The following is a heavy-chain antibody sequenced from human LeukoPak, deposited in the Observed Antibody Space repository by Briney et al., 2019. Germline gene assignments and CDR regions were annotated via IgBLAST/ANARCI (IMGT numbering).Heavy chain of an antibody. CDR1: AGSFTGYY. CDR2: IDHTGSI. V-gene: IGHV4-34*01. CDR3: AREDIVATMWFDP. J-gene: IGHJ5*02. Sequence: SETLSLTCAVNAGSFTGYYWSWIRQPPGKGLEWIGEIDHTGSISYNPSLRSRVTISVDKSKNQFSLKLSSVTAADTAVYYCAREDIVATMWFDPWGQGTLVTVSS. D-gene: IGHD5-12*01.